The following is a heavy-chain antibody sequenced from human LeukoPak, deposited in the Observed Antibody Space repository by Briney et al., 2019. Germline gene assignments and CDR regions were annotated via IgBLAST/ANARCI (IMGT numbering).Heavy chain of an antibody. Sequence: SETLSLTCTVSGASISSYCWSWIRQPPGKGLEWIGYIYYSGSTNYNPSLKSRVTISVDTSKNLFSLKLSSVTAADTAVYYCARYSSSSGYYGMDVWGQGTLVTVSS. CDR3: ARYSSSSGYYGMDV. CDR2: IYYSGST. D-gene: IGHD6-6*01. V-gene: IGHV4-59*01. J-gene: IGHJ6*02. CDR1: GASISSYC.